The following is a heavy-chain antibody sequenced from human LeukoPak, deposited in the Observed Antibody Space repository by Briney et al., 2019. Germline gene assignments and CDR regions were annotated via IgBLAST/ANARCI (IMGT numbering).Heavy chain of an antibody. CDR3: ARSSGPNYYYYGMDV. J-gene: IGHJ6*02. V-gene: IGHV5-51*01. Sequence: GESLKISCKGPGYSFTSYWIGWVRQMPGKGLEWMGIIYPGDSDTRYSPSFQGRVTISADKSISTAYLQWSSLKASDTAMYYCARSSGPNYYYYGMDVWGQGTTVTVSS. CDR2: IYPGDSDT. D-gene: IGHD6-19*01. CDR1: GYSFTSYW.